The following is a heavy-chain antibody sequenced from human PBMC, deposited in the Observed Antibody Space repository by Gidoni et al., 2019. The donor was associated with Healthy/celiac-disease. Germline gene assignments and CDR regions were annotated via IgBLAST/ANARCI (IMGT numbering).Heavy chain of an antibody. D-gene: IGHD6-13*01. CDR2: IIPIFGTA. V-gene: IGHV1-69*19. Sequence: QVQLVQSGAEVKKPGSSVKVSCKASGGPFSSYAISWVRQAPGQGLEWMGGIIPIFGTANYAQKFQGRVTITADESTSTAYMELSSLRSEDTAVYYCARDPYSSSWYRESWFDPWGQGTLVTVSS. CDR1: GGPFSSYA. CDR3: ARDPYSSSWYRESWFDP. J-gene: IGHJ5*02.